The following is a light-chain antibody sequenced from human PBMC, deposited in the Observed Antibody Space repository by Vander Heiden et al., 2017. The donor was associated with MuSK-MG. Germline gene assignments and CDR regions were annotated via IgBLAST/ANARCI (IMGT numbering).Light chain of an antibody. V-gene: IGKV2-28*01. CDR3: MQALQTWT. CDR2: LGS. Sequence: IVMTHSSLCLPVSPAEPASLSFRSSQRLLHSNGYNYLDWYLQQPGQSPQRLIDLGSNRAAGGPDRFSGSGSGRDFTLKSSRVEAEDVGVYYCMQALQTWTFGQGTKVEIK. CDR1: QRLLHSNGYNY. J-gene: IGKJ1*01.